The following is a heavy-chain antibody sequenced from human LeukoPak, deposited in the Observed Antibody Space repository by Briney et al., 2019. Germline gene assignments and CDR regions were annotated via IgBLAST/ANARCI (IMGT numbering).Heavy chain of an antibody. Sequence: PGGSLRLSCVASGFSFSTYAMSWVRQVPGKGLEWVSAMSGSSDSTDYADSVKGRFTISSDKSKNTLYLQMSSLRAEDTAVYYCASESGSYSSGYFDYWGQGTLVTVSS. CDR2: MSGSSDST. J-gene: IGHJ4*02. D-gene: IGHD1-26*01. V-gene: IGHV3-23*01. CDR1: GFSFSTYA. CDR3: ASESGSYSSGYFDY.